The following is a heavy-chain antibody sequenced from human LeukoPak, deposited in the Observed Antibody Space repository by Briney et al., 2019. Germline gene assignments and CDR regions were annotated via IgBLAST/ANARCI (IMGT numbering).Heavy chain of an antibody. J-gene: IGHJ6*04. CDR3: AELGITMIGGV. CDR2: ISSDDTA. V-gene: IGHV3-23*01. Sequence: AGGSLRLSYLASGFTFGTHSMSWVRQGPGKALEWLSAISSDDTAYYADSVKGRFIVSRDNSKNTVYLQLNSLRAEDTAVYYCAELGITMIGGVWGKGTTVTISS. CDR1: GFTFGTHS. D-gene: IGHD3-10*02.